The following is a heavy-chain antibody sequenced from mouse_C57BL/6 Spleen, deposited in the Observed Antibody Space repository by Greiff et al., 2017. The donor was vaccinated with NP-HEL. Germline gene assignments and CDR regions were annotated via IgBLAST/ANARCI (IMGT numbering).Heavy chain of an antibody. CDR3: ARDGNYGYYAMDY. J-gene: IGHJ4*01. D-gene: IGHD2-1*01. CDR2: ISDGGSYT. V-gene: IGHV5-4*01. Sequence: EVKLEESGGGLVKPGGSLKLSCAASGFTFSSYAMSWVRQTPEKRLEWVATISDGGSYTYYPDNVKGRFTISRDNAKNNLYLQMSHLKSEDTAMYYCARDGNYGYYAMDYWGQGTSVTVSS. CDR1: GFTFSSYA.